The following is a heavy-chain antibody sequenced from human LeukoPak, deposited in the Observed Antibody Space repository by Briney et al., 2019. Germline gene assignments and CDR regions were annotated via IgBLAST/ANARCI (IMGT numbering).Heavy chain of an antibody. CDR1: GFTFISYD. CDR3: ARRRYGLGSYSDAFDI. CDR2: IDTAGGT. V-gene: IGHV3-13*04. Sequence: GGSLRLSCAASGFTFISYDMHWVRQPTGKGLEWVSGIDTAGGTYYAGSVKGRFTISRENAKNSLSLQMNSLRAGDTAVYYCARRRYGLGSYSDAFDIWGQGPMVTVSS. J-gene: IGHJ3*02. D-gene: IGHD3-10*01.